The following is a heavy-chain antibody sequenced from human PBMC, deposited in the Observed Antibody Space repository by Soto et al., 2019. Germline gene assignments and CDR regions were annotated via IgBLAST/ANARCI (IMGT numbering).Heavy chain of an antibody. Sequence: SETLSLTCAVYGGSFRGYYWSWIRQPPGKEPEWIGEINHSGSTNYTPSLKSRVTISVDTSKNQFSLKLSSVTAADTAVYYCARGRGVYYDILTGYYKFWGQGTLVTVSS. CDR3: ARGRGVYYDILTGYYKF. J-gene: IGHJ4*02. CDR1: GGSFRGYY. CDR2: INHSGST. D-gene: IGHD3-9*01. V-gene: IGHV4-34*01.